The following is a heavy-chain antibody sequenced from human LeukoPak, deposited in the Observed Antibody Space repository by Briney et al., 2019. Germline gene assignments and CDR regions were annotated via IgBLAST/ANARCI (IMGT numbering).Heavy chain of an antibody. Sequence: GGSLRLSCAGSGFTFSGFAMHWVRQAPGKGLEWVAAISYHGRDKYYADAVSGRFTISRDNSKNTLHLEMNSLRTDDTAVYYCTKERGGGGRRINLMVGGYGPWGQGTQVTVSS. J-gene: IGHJ5*02. CDR1: GFTFSGFA. CDR2: ISYHGRDK. CDR3: TKERGGGGRRINLMVGGYGP. D-gene: IGHD3-22*01. V-gene: IGHV3-30*04.